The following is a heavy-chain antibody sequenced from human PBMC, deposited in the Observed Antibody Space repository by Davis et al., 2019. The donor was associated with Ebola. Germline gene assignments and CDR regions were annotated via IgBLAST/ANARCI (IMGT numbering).Heavy chain of an antibody. CDR1: GFTFGDYA. D-gene: IGHD4-23*01. CDR2: ITSKRFGGAP. J-gene: IGHJ4*02. V-gene: IGHV3-49*04. Sequence: PGGSLRLSCTASGFTFGDYAMSWVRQAPGKGLEWVGFITSKRFGGAPEYATSLEGRFTISRDDSKNIAYLQMNSLKTEDTAVYYCTRDGYGGGSADHKYWGQGTLVTVSS. CDR3: TRDGYGGGSADHKY.